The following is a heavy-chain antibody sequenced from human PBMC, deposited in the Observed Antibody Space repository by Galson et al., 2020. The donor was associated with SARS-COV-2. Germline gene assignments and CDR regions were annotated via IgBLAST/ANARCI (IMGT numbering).Heavy chain of an antibody. V-gene: IGHV4-59*01. D-gene: IGHD1-1*01. J-gene: IGHJ5*02. CDR3: ARVGGNDGWNWFDP. CDR1: GGSLTSFF. Sequence: SETLSLTCTVSGGSLTSFFWSWIRQPPGKGLEWIGYIYYSGSTNYNPSLKSRVTISVDTSKNQFSLKLNSVTAADTAVYYCARVGGNDGWNWFDPWGQGTLVTVSS. CDR2: IYYSGST.